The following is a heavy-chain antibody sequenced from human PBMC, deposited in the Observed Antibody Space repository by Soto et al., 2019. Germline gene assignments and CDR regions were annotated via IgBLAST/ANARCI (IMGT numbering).Heavy chain of an antibody. CDR3: ARPRITMVRGVIITGWFDP. Sequence: SETLSLTCAVYGGSFSGYYWSWIRQPPGKGLEWIGYIYYSGSTNYNPSLKSRVTISVDTSKNQFSLKLSSVTAADTAVYYCARPRITMVRGVIITGWFDPWGQGTLVTVSS. J-gene: IGHJ5*02. D-gene: IGHD3-10*01. CDR2: IYYSGST. V-gene: IGHV4-59*08. CDR1: GGSFSGYY.